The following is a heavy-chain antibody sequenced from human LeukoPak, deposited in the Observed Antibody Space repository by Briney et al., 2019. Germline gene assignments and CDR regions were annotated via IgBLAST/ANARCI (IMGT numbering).Heavy chain of an antibody. D-gene: IGHD6-19*01. CDR1: GFTVSSNY. J-gene: IGHJ6*03. CDR3: AREWLVNYYYMDV. V-gene: IGHV3-53*01. CDR2: IYSGGST. Sequence: GGSLRLSCAASGFTVSSNYMSWVRQAPGKGLEWVSVIYSGGSTYYADSVKGRFTISRDNSKNTLYLQMNSLRAEDTAVYYCAREWLVNYYYMDVWGKGTTVTVSS.